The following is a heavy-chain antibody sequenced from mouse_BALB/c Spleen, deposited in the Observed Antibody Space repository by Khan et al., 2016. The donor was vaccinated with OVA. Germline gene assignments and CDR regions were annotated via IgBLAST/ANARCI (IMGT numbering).Heavy chain of an antibody. J-gene: IGHJ3*01. V-gene: IGHV1-15*01. Sequence: QVQLQQSGAELVRPGASVTLSCKASGYTFPDYELHWVKQPPVHGLEWIGDIDPKTGVTAYNQKFKGKATLTADKSSSTAYMELRSLTSEDSAVYYCTRSTFAYWGQGTLVTVSA. CDR1: GYTFPDYE. CDR2: IDPKTGVT. CDR3: TRSTFAY.